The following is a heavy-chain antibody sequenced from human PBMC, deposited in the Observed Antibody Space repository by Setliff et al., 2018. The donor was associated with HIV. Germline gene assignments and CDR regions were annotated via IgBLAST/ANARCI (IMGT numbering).Heavy chain of an antibody. V-gene: IGHV3-53*01. J-gene: IGHJ3*02. CDR2: IFTGDST. CDR3: ARGNYYDSPGAFDI. CDR1: GFTVSRDY. D-gene: IGHD3-22*01. Sequence: PGGSLRLSCAASGFTVSRDYMTWVRQAPGKGLEWVSVIFTGDSTYYYTDSVKGRFTISRDNSKNTLYLQMNSLRAEDTAVYYCARGNYYDSPGAFDIWGQGTMVTVSS.